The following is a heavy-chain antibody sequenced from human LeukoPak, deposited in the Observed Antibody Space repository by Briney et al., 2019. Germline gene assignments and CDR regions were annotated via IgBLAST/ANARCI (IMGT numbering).Heavy chain of an antibody. D-gene: IGHD2-8*02. CDR1: GGSISGYY. J-gene: IGHJ4*02. CDR2: IYYSGST. Sequence: SETLSLTCTVSGGSISGYYWTWIRQPPGKGLEWIGYIYYSGSTNYHPSLKSRVTLSVDTSKKQFSLKLSSVTAADTAVYYCARGLLVGNTGYYFDFWGQGTLVTVSS. V-gene: IGHV4-59*01. CDR3: ARGLLVGNTGYYFDF.